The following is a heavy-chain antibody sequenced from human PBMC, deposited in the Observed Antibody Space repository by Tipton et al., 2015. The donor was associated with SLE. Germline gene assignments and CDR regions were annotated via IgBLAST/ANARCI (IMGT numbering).Heavy chain of an antibody. J-gene: IGHJ4*02. CDR2: IHHSGIT. CDR3: AREYSGYDYRTFDH. Sequence: TLSLTCNVSGYSIRDGYYWGWIRQAPGKGLEWIGTIHHSGITYYNPSLKSRVTISVDTSKNQFSLKVRSLTAADTAVYYCAREYSGYDYRTFDHWGQGTLVTVSS. CDR1: GYSIRDGYY. D-gene: IGHD5-12*01. V-gene: IGHV4-38-2*02.